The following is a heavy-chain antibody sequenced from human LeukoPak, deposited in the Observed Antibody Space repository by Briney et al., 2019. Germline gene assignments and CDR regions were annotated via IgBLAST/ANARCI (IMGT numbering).Heavy chain of an antibody. V-gene: IGHV4-61*01. CDR1: GYSISSGYY. J-gene: IGHJ4*02. CDR3: ARSLGGSYDY. CDR2: IFYIGST. D-gene: IGHD1-26*01. Sequence: PSETLSLTCTVSGYSISSGYYWSWVRQPPGKGLEWIGQIFYIGSTNYNPSLKSRVTISVDTSKNHVSLNLTSVTAADAAVYYCARSLGGSYDYWGQGTLVTVSS.